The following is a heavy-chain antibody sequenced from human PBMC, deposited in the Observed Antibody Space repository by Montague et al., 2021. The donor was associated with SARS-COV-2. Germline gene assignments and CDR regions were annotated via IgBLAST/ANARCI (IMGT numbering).Heavy chain of an antibody. CDR3: ARGGGYSDLHYFDY. CDR1: GGSISSGTYS. CDR2: IYHSGDT. D-gene: IGHD4-17*01. V-gene: IGHV4-30-2*01. J-gene: IGHJ4*02. Sequence: TLSLTCAVSGGSISSGTYSWSWIRQPPGKGLKWIGYIYHSGDTYYNPSLKSRVTISVDRSKNQFSLRLSSVTAADTAVYYCARGGGYSDLHYFDYWGQGTLVTVSS.